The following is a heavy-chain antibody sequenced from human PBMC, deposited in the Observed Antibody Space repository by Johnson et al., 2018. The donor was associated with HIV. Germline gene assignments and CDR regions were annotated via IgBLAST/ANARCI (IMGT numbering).Heavy chain of an antibody. CDR3: AKDPGYCSGGSCYTLIGWGV. D-gene: IGHD2-15*01. V-gene: IGHV3-30*04. Sequence: QVQLVESGGGVVQPGRSLRLSCAASGFTFSSYAMHWVRQAPGKGLEWVAVISYDGSNKYYADSVKGRFTISRDNSKNTLYLQMNSRRAEDTAVYYCAKDPGYCSGGSCYTLIGWGVWGKGTMVTVSS. CDR1: GFTFSSYA. J-gene: IGHJ3*01. CDR2: ISYDGSNK.